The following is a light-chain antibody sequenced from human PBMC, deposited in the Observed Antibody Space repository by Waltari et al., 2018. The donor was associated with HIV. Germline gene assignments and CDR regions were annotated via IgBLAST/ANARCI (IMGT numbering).Light chain of an antibody. CDR2: GAS. V-gene: IGKV3-20*01. J-gene: IGKJ1*01. CDR3: QQYGSSPWT. Sequence: EIVLTQSPGTLSLSPGERATLSCRASHAVSTSSLPWYHQKPGQAPRLLIYGASSRATGIPDRFSGSGSGTDFTLTISRLEPEDFAVYYCQQYGSSPWTFGQGTKVEIK. CDR1: HAVSTSS.